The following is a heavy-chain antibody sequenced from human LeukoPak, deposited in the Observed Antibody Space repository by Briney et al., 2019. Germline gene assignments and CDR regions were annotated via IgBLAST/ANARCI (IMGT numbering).Heavy chain of an antibody. V-gene: IGHV4-59*11. Sequence: SETLSLTCTVSGGSISSHYWSWIRQPPGKGLEWIGYIYYSGSTNYNPSLKSRVTISVDTSKNQFSLKLSSVTAADTAVYYCARFSAGGIAAAVSFRWFDPWGQGTLVTVSS. CDR3: ARFSAGGIAAAVSFRWFDP. J-gene: IGHJ5*02. CDR1: GGSISSHY. CDR2: IYYSGST. D-gene: IGHD6-13*01.